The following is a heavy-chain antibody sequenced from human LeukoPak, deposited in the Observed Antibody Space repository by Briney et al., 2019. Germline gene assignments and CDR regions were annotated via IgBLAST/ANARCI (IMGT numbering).Heavy chain of an antibody. D-gene: IGHD2-21*01. V-gene: IGHV1-69*13. CDR1: GGTFSSYA. CDR2: IIPIFGTA. J-gene: IGHJ4*02. Sequence: SVRVSCKASGGTFSSYAISWVRQAPGQGLEWMGGIIPIFGTANYAQKFQGRVTITADESTSTAYMELSSLRSEDTAVHYCARSRGIPEYYFGYWGQGTLVTVSS. CDR3: ARSRGIPEYYFGY.